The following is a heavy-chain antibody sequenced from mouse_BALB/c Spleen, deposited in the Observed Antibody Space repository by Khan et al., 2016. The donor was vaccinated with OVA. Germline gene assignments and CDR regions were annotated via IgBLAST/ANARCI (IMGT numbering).Heavy chain of an antibody. V-gene: IGHV5-6*01. CDR1: GFTFSTYG. CDR3: ARLAYYYDSEGFAY. CDR2: ISTGGHYT. J-gene: IGHJ3*01. Sequence: EVELVESGGDLVEPGGSLKLSCAASGFTFSTYGMSWVRQTPDKRLKWVATISTGGHYTYYPDSVRGRFTISRDNAKNTLYLQMTSLKSEDTAMFYCARLAYYYDSEGFAYWGQGTLVTVSA. D-gene: IGHD1-1*01.